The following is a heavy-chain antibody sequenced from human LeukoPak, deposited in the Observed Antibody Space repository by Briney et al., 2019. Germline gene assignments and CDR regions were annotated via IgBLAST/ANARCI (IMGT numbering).Heavy chain of an antibody. D-gene: IGHD2/OR15-2a*01. CDR3: AIPGPHFSYYGVDV. J-gene: IGHJ6*02. CDR1: GRSISSSNHY. V-gene: IGHV4-39*01. Sequence: SETLSLTCTVSGRSISSSNHYWGWVRQPPGTGLEWIGNVYYSGTTYYNPSLKSRVTISVDTSKNQFSLKLRSVTAADTAVYYCAIPGPHFSYYGVDVWGQGTTVTVSS. CDR2: VYYSGTT.